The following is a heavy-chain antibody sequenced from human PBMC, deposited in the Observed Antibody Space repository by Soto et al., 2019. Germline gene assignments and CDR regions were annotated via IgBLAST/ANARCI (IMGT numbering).Heavy chain of an antibody. Sequence: SVKVSCKASGGTFSSYAISWVRQAPGQGLEWMGGIIPIFGTANYAQKFQGRVTITADESTSAAYMELSSLRSEDTAVYYCARVRDPFDILTGYYTPSSGMDVWGQGTTVTVSS. J-gene: IGHJ6*02. CDR2: IIPIFGTA. V-gene: IGHV1-69*13. CDR3: ARVRDPFDILTGYYTPSSGMDV. CDR1: GGTFSSYA. D-gene: IGHD3-9*01.